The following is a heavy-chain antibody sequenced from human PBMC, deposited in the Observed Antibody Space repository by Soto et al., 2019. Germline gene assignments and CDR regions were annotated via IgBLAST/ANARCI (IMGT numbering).Heavy chain of an antibody. D-gene: IGHD3-22*01. J-gene: IGHJ4*02. Sequence: SETLSLTCAVYGGSFSGHYWNWIRQPPGKGLEWIGEINHSGSINYNLSLKSRVTISVDTSKNQFSLKLRSVTAADTAIYYCARGNGMILAVQGDAPDKKYLDSWSQGTLVTVSS. V-gene: IGHV4-34*01. CDR2: INHSGSI. CDR3: ARGNGMILAVQGDAPDKKYLDS. CDR1: GGSFSGHY.